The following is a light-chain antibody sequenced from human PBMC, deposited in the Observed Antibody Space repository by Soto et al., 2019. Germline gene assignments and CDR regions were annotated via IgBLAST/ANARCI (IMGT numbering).Light chain of an antibody. J-gene: IGKJ1*01. CDR1: QSISSY. Sequence: IQMTQSPSSLSASVGSRLTITCRASQSISSYLNWYQQKPGKAPKLLIYAASTLQSGVPSRFSGSGSGTDFNLTISCLQSEDFATYYCQQYYSYPRTFGQGTKVDIK. CDR2: AAS. CDR3: QQYYSYPRT. V-gene: IGKV1-39*01.